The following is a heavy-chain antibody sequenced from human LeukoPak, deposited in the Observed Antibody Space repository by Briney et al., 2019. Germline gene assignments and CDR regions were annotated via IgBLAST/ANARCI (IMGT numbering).Heavy chain of an antibody. D-gene: IGHD1-26*01. CDR1: GYTLTELS. Sequence: AASVKVSCKVSGYTLTELSMHWVRQAPGKGLEWMGGFDPEDDKRIYAQKFQGRVAMTKDTSTDTAYMELSSLRSEDTAMYYCATDGKAFDYWGQGTLVTVSS. CDR2: FDPEDDKR. CDR3: ATDGKAFDY. V-gene: IGHV1-24*01. J-gene: IGHJ4*02.